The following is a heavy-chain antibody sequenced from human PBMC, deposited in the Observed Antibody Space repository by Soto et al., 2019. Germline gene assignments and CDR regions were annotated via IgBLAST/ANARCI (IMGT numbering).Heavy chain of an antibody. CDR1: GLTVTSSP. CDR3: AREPVRRLQGPDYYYYGMDV. V-gene: IGHV3-30-3*01. D-gene: IGHD6-25*01. CDR2: ISFDGSDK. Sequence: LSLTGSGLTVTSSPRDSLRRVPGKIQEFVAIISFDGSDKYYADSVKGRFTISRDSSKNTLYLQMNSLRVEDTAVYYCAREPVRRLQGPDYYYYGMDVWGQGTTV. J-gene: IGHJ6*02.